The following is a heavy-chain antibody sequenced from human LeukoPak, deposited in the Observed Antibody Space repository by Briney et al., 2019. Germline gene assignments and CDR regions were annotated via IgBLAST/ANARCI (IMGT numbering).Heavy chain of an antibody. V-gene: IGHV4-34*01. CDR3: ARAYGSGYHDY. Sequence: PSETLSLTCAVYGGSFSGYYWSWIRQPPGKGLEWIGEINHSGSTNYNPSLKSRVTISVDTSKNQFSLKLSSVTAADTAVYYCARAYGSGYHDYWGQGTLVTVSS. CDR1: GGSFSGYY. J-gene: IGHJ4*02. CDR2: INHSGST. D-gene: IGHD3-10*01.